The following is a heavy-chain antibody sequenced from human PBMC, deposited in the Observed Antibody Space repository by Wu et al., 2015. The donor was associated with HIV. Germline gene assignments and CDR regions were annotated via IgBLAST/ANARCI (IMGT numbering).Heavy chain of an antibody. D-gene: IGHD7-27*01. V-gene: IGHV1-18*01. Sequence: QVQLVQSGPDVRKPGASVRVSCKASGYAFTSYGISWVRQAPGQGLEWMAWISTYSGDTNYGQKVQGRLTVTTDTSTSTAYMDLRSLTSDDTAVYYXARTVTGEDYFDNWGQGTLVTVSS. CDR1: GYAFTSYG. CDR3: ARTVTGEDYFDN. CDR2: ISTYSGDT. J-gene: IGHJ4*02.